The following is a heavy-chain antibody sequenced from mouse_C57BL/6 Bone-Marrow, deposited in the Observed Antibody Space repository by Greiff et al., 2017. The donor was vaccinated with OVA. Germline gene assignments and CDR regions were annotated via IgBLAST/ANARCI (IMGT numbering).Heavy chain of an antibody. V-gene: IGHV3-6*01. J-gene: IGHJ3*01. CDR2: ISYDGSN. Sequence: EVQVVESGPGLVKPSQSLSLTCSVTGYSITSGYYWNWIRQFPGNKLEWMGYISYDGSNNYNPSLKNRISITRDTSKNQFFLKLNSVTTEDTATYYCEGGIAYWGKGTLVTVSA. CDR3: EGGIAY. CDR1: GYSITSGYY.